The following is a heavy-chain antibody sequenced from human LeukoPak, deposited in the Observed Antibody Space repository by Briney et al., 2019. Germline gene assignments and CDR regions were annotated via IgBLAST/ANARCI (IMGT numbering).Heavy chain of an antibody. Sequence: GGSLRLSCAASGFTFSSYWMHWVRQAPGKGLVWVSRINSDGTTTSYADSVKGRFTISRDNARNTLYLQMNSLRAEDTAVYYCGRAHRGAYDYWGQGTLVTVSS. CDR3: GRAHRGAYDY. CDR1: GFTFSSYW. D-gene: IGHD3-10*01. CDR2: INSDGTTT. V-gene: IGHV3-74*01. J-gene: IGHJ4*02.